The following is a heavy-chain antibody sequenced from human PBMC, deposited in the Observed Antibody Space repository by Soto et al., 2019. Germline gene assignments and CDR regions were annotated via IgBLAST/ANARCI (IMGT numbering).Heavy chain of an antibody. J-gene: IGHJ4*02. Sequence: HPGGSLRLSCAASGFTFSSYGMHWVRQAPGKGLEWVAVISYDGSNKYYADSVKGRFTISRDNSKNTLYLQMNSLRAEDTAVYYCAKDVDSSSWKAFDYWGQGTLVTVSS. V-gene: IGHV3-30*18. CDR2: ISYDGSNK. CDR1: GFTFSSYG. CDR3: AKDVDSSSWKAFDY. D-gene: IGHD6-13*01.